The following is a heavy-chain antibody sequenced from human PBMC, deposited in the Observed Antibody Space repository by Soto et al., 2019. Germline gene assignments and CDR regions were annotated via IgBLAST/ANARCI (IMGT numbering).Heavy chain of an antibody. CDR2: INHSGST. CDR3: TIRPVDTADY. CDR1: GGSFSGYY. D-gene: IGHD5-18*01. Sequence: PSETLSLTCAVYGGSFSGYYWTWIRQPPGTGLEWIGEINHSGSTNYNPSLKSRVTISVDTSKNTAYLQMNSLKTEDTAVYYCTIRPVDTADYWGQGTLVTVSS. V-gene: IGHV4-34*03. J-gene: IGHJ4*02.